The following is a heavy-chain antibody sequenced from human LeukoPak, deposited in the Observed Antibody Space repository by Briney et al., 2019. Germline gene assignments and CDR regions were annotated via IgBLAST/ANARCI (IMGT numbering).Heavy chain of an antibody. V-gene: IGHV1-2*02. D-gene: IGHD6-13*01. CDR2: INPNSGGT. CDR3: ARARSIAAAGPDY. J-gene: IGHJ4*02. Sequence: ASGKVSCKASGYTFTGYYMHWVRQAPGQGLEWVGWINPNSGGTNYTQKIQGRVTMTRDTSISTAYMELSRLRSDDTAVYYCARARSIAAAGPDYWGQGTLVTVSS. CDR1: GYTFTGYY.